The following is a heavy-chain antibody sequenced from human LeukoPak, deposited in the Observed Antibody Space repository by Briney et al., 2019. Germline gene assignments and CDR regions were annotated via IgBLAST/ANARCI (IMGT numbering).Heavy chain of an antibody. V-gene: IGHV4-31*03. D-gene: IGHD5-12*01. Sequence: SETLSLTCTVSGGSISSGDYYWSWIRHLPGKGLEWIGYIYYSGSTYYNPSLKSRVTISGDTSKNQFSLRLNSVTAADTAVYYCARESSGYDRYFDYWGQGTLVTVSS. CDR3: ARESSGYDRYFDY. CDR1: GGSISSGDYY. CDR2: IYYSGST. J-gene: IGHJ4*02.